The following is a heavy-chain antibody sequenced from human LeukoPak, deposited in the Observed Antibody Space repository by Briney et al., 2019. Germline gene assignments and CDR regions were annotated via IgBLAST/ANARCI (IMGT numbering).Heavy chain of an antibody. V-gene: IGHV4-34*01. Sequence: SETLSLTCAVYGGSFSGYYWSWIRQPPGKGLEWIGEINHSGSTNYNPSLKSRVTISVDTSKNQFSLKLSSVTAADTAVYYCARAGYGDYVGTFDYWGQGTLVTVSS. J-gene: IGHJ4*02. CDR2: INHSGST. CDR3: ARAGYGDYVGTFDY. CDR1: GGSFSGYY. D-gene: IGHD4-17*01.